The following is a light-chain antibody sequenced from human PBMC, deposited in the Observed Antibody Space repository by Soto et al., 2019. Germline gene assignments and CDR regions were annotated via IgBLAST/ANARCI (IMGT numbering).Light chain of an antibody. Sequence: LTQPASVSGAPGQSITISCTGTSSDVGGYNYVSWYQQHPGKAPKLMIYEVNNRPSEVSNRFSGSKSGNTASLTISGLQPEDEADYYCNSYTSRYTFVLGTGTKVTVL. CDR3: NSYTSRYTFV. J-gene: IGLJ1*01. CDR2: EVN. V-gene: IGLV2-14*01. CDR1: SSDVGGYNY.